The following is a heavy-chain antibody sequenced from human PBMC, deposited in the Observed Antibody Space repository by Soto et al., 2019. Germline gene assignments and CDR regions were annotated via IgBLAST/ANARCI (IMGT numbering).Heavy chain of an antibody. CDR3: ARDREGAEYYDSSGPGEYFQH. V-gene: IGHV3-30-3*01. D-gene: IGHD3-22*01. CDR1: GFTFSSYA. J-gene: IGHJ1*01. Sequence: QVQLVESGGGVVQPGRSLRLSCAASGFTFSSYAMHWVRQAPGKGLEWVAVISYDGSNKYYADSVKGRFTISRDNSKNTLYLQMNSLRAEDTAVYYCARDREGAEYYDSSGPGEYFQHWGQGTLVTVSS. CDR2: ISYDGSNK.